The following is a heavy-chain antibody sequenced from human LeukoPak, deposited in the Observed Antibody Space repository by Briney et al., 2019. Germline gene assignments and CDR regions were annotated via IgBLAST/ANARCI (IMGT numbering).Heavy chain of an antibody. Sequence: GGSLRLSCAVSGFVFEGYAIHWVRQAPGKGLEWVSAISWNSGIMGYADSVKGRFTISRDNAKNSVYLQMHSLSAEDTAFYYCAKERVRRSSSSYDVEGWGQGTLVTVSS. J-gene: IGHJ4*02. V-gene: IGHV3-9*01. CDR3: AKERVRRSSSSYDVEG. CDR1: GFVFEGYA. D-gene: IGHD6-13*01. CDR2: ISWNSGIM.